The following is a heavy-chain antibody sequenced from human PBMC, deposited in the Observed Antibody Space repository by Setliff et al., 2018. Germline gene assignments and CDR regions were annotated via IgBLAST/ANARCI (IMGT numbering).Heavy chain of an antibody. CDR1: GYPFNNYG. CDR2: IGGHNDDP. CDR3: ARSWRAGALNHFDY. J-gene: IGHJ4*02. D-gene: IGHD3-3*01. Sequence: ASVKVSSKASGYPFNNYGISWLRQTPGQGLEWMGWIGGHNDDPLFAQKFQGRVTMTTDTSTTTAYMELKSLRSDDTAVYYCARSWRAGALNHFDYWGQGSQVTVSS. V-gene: IGHV1-18*01.